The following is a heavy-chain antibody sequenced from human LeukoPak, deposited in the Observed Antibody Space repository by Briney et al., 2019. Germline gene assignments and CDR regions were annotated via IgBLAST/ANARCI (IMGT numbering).Heavy chain of an antibody. Sequence: GGSLRLSCAASGFIFSNYGMSWVRQAPGKGLEWVSSISDTGGTTYYADSVKGRFTISRDNSKNTLYLQMNSLRAEDTAVYYCARSRYNWNFDAFDIWGQGTMVTVSS. D-gene: IGHD1-7*01. CDR1: GFIFSNYG. CDR3: ARSRYNWNFDAFDI. CDR2: ISDTGGTT. J-gene: IGHJ3*02. V-gene: IGHV3-23*01.